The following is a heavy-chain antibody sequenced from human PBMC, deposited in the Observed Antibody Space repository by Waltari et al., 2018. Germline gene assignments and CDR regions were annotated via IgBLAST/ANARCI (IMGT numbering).Heavy chain of an antibody. J-gene: IGHJ3*02. D-gene: IGHD2-15*01. CDR1: GGTFSSYA. CDR3: ARVRDIVVVVAAGAFDI. CDR2: IIPILGIA. V-gene: IGHV1-69*10. Sequence: QVQLVQSGAEVKKPGSSVKVSCKASGGTFSSYAISWVRQAPGQGLEWMGGIIPILGIANYAQKFQGRVTITADKSTSTAYMELSSLRSEDTAVYYCARVRDIVVVVAAGAFDIWGQGTMVTVSS.